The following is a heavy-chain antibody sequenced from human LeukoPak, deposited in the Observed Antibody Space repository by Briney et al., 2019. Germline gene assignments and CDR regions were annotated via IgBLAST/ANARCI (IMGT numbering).Heavy chain of an antibody. CDR1: GGTFSSYA. D-gene: IGHD2-2*01. V-gene: IGHV1-69*05. CDR3: AREEYRSTSRKYYFDY. CDR2: ISPICGTA. Sequence: SVRVSCKASGGTFSSYAISCVRHAPGRGLEWMGGISPICGTANYAEKLKGRVTITTDESTSTAYMELSSLRSEDTAVYYCAREEYRSTSRKYYFDYWGQGTLVTVSS. J-gene: IGHJ4*02.